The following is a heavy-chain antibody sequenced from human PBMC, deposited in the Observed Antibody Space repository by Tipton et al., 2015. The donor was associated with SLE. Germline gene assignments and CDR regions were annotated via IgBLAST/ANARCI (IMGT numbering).Heavy chain of an antibody. J-gene: IGHJ6*03. CDR1: GGSISSYY. Sequence: TLSLTCTVSGGSISSYYWSWIRQPPGKGLEWIGYIYYSGSTNYNPSLKSRVTISVDTSKNQLSLRLSSVTAADTAVYYCARALWGSDRYYYYMDVWGKGTTVTVSS. CDR2: IYYSGST. CDR3: ARALWGSDRYYYYMDV. D-gene: IGHD2-21*01. V-gene: IGHV4-59*12.